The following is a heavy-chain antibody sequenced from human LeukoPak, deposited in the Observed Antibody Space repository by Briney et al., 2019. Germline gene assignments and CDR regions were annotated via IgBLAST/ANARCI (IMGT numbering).Heavy chain of an antibody. V-gene: IGHV3-23*01. CDR1: GFTFCSYA. J-gene: IGHJ6*02. CDR2: ISGSGGRT. D-gene: IGHD6-13*01. Sequence: GGSLRLSCAASGFTFCSYAMSLVRQAPGEGLELVSAISGSGGRTYYADSVKGRFTISRDNSKNTLYLQMNSLRAEDTAVYYCAKDWRAAAVGYGMDVWGQGTTVTVSS. CDR3: AKDWRAAAVGYGMDV.